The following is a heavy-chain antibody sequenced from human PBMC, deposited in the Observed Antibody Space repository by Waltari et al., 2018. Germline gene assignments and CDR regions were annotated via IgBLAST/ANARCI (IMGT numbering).Heavy chain of an antibody. CDR3: ARGRDVYNFDDY. CDR2: RNPNSGNT. D-gene: IGHD3-9*01. CDR1: GYTFTSYD. Sequence: QVQLVQSGAEVKKPGASVKVSCKASGYTFTSYDINWVRQATGQGLEWMGWRNPNSGNTGYAQKFQGRVTITRNTSISTAYMGLSSLRSEDTAVYYCARGRDVYNFDDYWGQGTLVTVSS. V-gene: IGHV1-8*03. J-gene: IGHJ4*02.